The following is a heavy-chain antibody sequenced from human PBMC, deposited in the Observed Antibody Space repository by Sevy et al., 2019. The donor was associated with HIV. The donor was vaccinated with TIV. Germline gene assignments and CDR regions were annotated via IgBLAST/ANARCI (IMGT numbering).Heavy chain of an antibody. CDR2: IIDSSGST. D-gene: IGHD3-10*01. J-gene: IGHJ5*02. CDR1: GFTFSSYA. V-gene: IGHV3-23*01. Sequence: GESLRLSCAASGFTFSSYAMSWVRQAPGKGLEWVSAIIDSSGSTYYADSVKGRFTISRDNSKNTLYLQMNTLRAEDTAVYYCAKDLDTMVQGEWFDPWGQGTLVTVSS. CDR3: AKDLDTMVQGEWFDP.